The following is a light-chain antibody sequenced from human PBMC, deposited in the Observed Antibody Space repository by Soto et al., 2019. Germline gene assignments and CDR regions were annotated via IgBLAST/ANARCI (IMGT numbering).Light chain of an antibody. CDR1: QSITTY. J-gene: IGKJ4*01. CDR2: GAS. CDR3: QHSYNTPRT. Sequence: DIQMTQSPSSLSASVGDRVTITCRASQSITTYLNWYQQKPGKAPKLLIYGASILQSGVPSRFSGSGSGTDFTLTISSLQPEEFATYYGQHSYNTPRTFGGGTKVETK. V-gene: IGKV1-39*01.